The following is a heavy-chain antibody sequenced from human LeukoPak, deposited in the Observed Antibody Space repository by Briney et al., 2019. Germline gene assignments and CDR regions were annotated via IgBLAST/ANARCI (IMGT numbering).Heavy chain of an antibody. Sequence: SETLSLTCTVSGGSISNYYWSWIRQPAGKGLEWIGRIYTSGSTNYNPSLKSRVTMSVDTSKNQFSLKLSSVTAADTAVYYCARSPYYDFWSGYHEFYYYYYYMDVWGKGTTVTVSS. D-gene: IGHD3-3*01. J-gene: IGHJ6*03. CDR3: ARSPYYDFWSGYHEFYYYYYYMDV. V-gene: IGHV4-4*07. CDR2: IYTSGST. CDR1: GGSISNYY.